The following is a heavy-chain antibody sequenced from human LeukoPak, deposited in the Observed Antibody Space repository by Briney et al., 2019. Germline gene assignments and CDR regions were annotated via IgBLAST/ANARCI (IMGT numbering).Heavy chain of an antibody. Sequence: ASVKVSCKASGYTFTSYAMHWVRQAPGQRLEWMGWINAGNGNTKYSQKFQGRVTITRDTSASTAYMELSSLRSEDTAVYYCARDAGFNKNGYNFWGQGTLVTVSS. D-gene: IGHD5-24*01. CDR2: INAGNGNT. CDR1: GYTFTSYA. CDR3: ARDAGFNKNGYNF. J-gene: IGHJ4*02. V-gene: IGHV1-3*01.